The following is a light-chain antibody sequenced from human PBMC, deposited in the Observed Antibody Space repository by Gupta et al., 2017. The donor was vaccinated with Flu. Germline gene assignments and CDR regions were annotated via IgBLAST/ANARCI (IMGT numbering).Light chain of an antibody. J-gene: IGKJ4*01. V-gene: IGKV1-39*01. CDR3: QQRYNVHWPPA. CDR2: AAS. CDR1: QSVSSY. Sequence: DIEMTQSPTSLSASVGDRVTITCRASQSVSSYVNWFQQKPGNAPRLLIYAASNLQRGVTSRCSGSGHGTEFNLTISSRQPKDCETYYCQQRYNVHWPPAFGGGTKVEV.